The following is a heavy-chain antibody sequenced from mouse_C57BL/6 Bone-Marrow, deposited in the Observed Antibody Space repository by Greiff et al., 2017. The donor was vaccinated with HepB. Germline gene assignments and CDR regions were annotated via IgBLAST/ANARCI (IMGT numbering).Heavy chain of an antibody. Sequence: VQLQQSGPELVKPGTSVKLSCKASGYTFTSYWMHWVKQRPGQGLEWIGVIDPSDSYTNYNQKFKGKATLTVDTSSSTAYMQLSSLTSEDSAVYYCARRNDYDVGDYWGQGTLVTVSA. V-gene: IGHV1-59*01. D-gene: IGHD2-4*01. J-gene: IGHJ3*01. CDR1: GYTFTSYW. CDR3: ARRNDYDVGDY. CDR2: IDPSDSYT.